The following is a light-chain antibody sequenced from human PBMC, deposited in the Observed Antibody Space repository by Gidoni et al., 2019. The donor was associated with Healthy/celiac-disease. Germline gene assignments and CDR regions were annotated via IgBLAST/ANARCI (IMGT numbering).Light chain of an antibody. CDR2: AAS. CDR1: QSISSY. Sequence: DIQMTQSPSSLSASVGDRVTITCRASQSISSYLNWYQQTPGKAPKLLIYAASSLQSGVPSRFSGSVSGTDFTLTISSLQPEDFATYYCQQSYSTPYSFGQGTKLEI. CDR3: QQSYSTPYS. J-gene: IGKJ2*03. V-gene: IGKV1-39*01.